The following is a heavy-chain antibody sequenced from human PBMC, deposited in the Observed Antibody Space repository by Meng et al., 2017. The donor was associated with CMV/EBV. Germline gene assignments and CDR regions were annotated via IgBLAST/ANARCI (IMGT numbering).Heavy chain of an antibody. Sequence: SETLCLTCAVYGGSFSGYYWSWIRQPPGKGLEWIGEINHSGSTNYNPSLKSRVTISVDTSKNQFSLKLSSVTAADTAVYYCARGAYDFWSGKDDYWGQGTLVTVSS. D-gene: IGHD3-3*01. CDR1: GGSFSGYY. CDR2: INHSGST. CDR3: ARGAYDFWSGKDDY. J-gene: IGHJ4*02. V-gene: IGHV4-34*01.